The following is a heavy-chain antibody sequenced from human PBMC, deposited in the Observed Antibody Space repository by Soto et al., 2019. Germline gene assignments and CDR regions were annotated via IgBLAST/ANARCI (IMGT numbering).Heavy chain of an antibody. CDR3: AHSRSYDSSGQYPNRFDP. D-gene: IGHD3-22*01. CDR2: FYWNYDK. J-gene: IGHJ5*02. CDR1: GFSLSTSGVG. Sequence: QITLKESGPTLVKPTQTLTLTCTFSGFSLSTSGVGVGWIRQPPGKALEWLALFYWNYDKRYSPSLKSSLTITKDTPKHQVVLTMTNMDPVDTATYSCAHSRSYDSSGQYPNRFDPWGQGTLVTVSS. V-gene: IGHV2-5*01.